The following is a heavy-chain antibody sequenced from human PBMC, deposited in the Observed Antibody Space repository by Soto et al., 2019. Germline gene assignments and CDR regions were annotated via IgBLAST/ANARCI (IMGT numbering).Heavy chain of an antibody. Sequence: VGSLRLSCAASGFTFSSYAMSWVRQAPGKGLEWVSAISGSGGSTYYADSVKGRFTISRDNSKNTLYLQMNSLRDEDTAVYYCARDDCSSTSCHNNYYGMDVWGQGTTVTVSS. CDR3: ARDDCSSTSCHNNYYGMDV. V-gene: IGHV3-23*01. J-gene: IGHJ6*02. CDR1: GFTFSSYA. CDR2: ISGSGGST. D-gene: IGHD2-2*01.